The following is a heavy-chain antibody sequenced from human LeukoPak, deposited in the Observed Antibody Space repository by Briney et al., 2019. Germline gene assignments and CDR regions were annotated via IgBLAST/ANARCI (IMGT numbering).Heavy chain of an antibody. D-gene: IGHD3-3*01. CDR1: GGSFSGYY. CDR3: ARGTSIFGVVKFDY. V-gene: IGHV4-34*01. Sequence: SETLSLTCAVYGGSFSGYYWSWIRQPPGKGLEWIGEINHSGSTNYNPSLKSRATISVDTSKNQFSLKLSSVTAADTAVYYCARGTSIFGVVKFDYWGQGTLVTVSS. J-gene: IGHJ4*02. CDR2: INHSGST.